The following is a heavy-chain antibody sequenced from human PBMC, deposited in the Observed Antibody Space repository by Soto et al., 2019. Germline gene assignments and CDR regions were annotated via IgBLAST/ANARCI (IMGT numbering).Heavy chain of an antibody. CDR1: GFTFSSYT. D-gene: IGHD6-13*01. V-gene: IGHV3-30-3*01. CDR3: ARDRSWYVSFAY. J-gene: IGHJ4*02. CDR2: ISYDGSNK. Sequence: QVQLVESGGGVVQPGRSLRLSCAASGFTFSSYTMHWVRQAPGKGLEWVAVISYDGSNKYYADSVKGRFTISRDNSKNTLYLQMNSLRGEDTAVYYCARDRSWYVSFAYWGQGTLVTVSS.